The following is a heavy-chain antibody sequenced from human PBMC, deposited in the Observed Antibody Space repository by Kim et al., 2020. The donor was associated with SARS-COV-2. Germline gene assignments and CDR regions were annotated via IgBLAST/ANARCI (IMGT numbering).Heavy chain of an antibody. V-gene: IGHV3-9*01. D-gene: IGHD6-25*01. CDR3: VKDILAGGADV. J-gene: IGHJ6*02. CDR1: GFTFHNHA. Sequence: GGSLRLSCVMSGFTFHNHAMHWVRQAPGKGLEWVAGIFWNGGGTGYADPVRGRFTISRDIAASSLYLQLNRLRTEDTALYFCVKDILAGGADVSALGTT. CDR2: IFWNGGGT.